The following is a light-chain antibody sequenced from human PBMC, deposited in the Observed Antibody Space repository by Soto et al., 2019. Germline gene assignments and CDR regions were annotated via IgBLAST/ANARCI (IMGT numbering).Light chain of an antibody. J-gene: IGKJ4*01. Sequence: DIVMTQSPDSLAVSLGERATINCKSSQSVLYSSNNKNYLAWYQQKPGQPPKLLIYWASTRKSAVPDRFTATGSWTDFTLTIISLQAADVAVYYCQQYYRAPLTFGGGTKVEIK. CDR3: QQYYRAPLT. CDR1: QSVLYSSNNKNY. CDR2: WAS. V-gene: IGKV4-1*01.